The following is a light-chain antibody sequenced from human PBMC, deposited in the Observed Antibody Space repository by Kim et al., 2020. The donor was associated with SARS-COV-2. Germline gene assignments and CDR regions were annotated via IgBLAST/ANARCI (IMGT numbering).Light chain of an antibody. CDR3: QKYNSAPLT. CDR2: AAS. Sequence: ASVGDGVTIACRASEGISNYLAWYQQKPGKVPKLLIYAASTLQSGVPSRFSGSGSGTDFTLTISSLQPEDVATYYCQKYNSAPLTFGQGTKVEIK. J-gene: IGKJ1*01. V-gene: IGKV1-27*01. CDR1: EGISNY.